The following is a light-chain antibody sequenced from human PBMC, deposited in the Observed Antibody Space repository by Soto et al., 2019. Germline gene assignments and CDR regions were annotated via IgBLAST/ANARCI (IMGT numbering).Light chain of an antibody. CDR1: QDINTY. J-gene: IGKJ5*01. CDR3: QQRKSYPIT. Sequence: DIQLTQSPSFLSASVGDRVTITCRASQDINTYLAWYQQKPGKAPKLLSFGASTLQNGVPSRFSGSGSGTEFTVTITSLQPEDFATYYCQQRKSYPITFGQVTRLETK. V-gene: IGKV1-9*01. CDR2: GAS.